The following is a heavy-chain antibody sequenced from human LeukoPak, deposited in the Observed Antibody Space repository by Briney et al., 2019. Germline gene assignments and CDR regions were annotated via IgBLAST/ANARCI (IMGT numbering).Heavy chain of an antibody. CDR3: AKDIATGNRLYYFDY. V-gene: IGHV3-9*01. CDR2: ISWNSGSI. D-gene: IGHD1-14*01. J-gene: IGHJ4*02. Sequence: GGSLRLSCAASGFTFDDYAMHWVRQAPGKGLEWVSGISWNSGSIGYADSVKGRFTISRDNAKNPLYLQMNSLRAEDTALYYCAKDIATGNRLYYFDYWGQGTLVTVSS. CDR1: GFTFDDYA.